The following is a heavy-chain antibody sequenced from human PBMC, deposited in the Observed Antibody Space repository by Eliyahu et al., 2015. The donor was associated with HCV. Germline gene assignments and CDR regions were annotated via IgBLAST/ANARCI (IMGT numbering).Heavy chain of an antibody. V-gene: IGHV3-9*01. CDR2: ISWNSGSI. CDR3: AKGLYSSGWYYLFDY. J-gene: IGHJ4*02. D-gene: IGHD6-19*01. Sequence: EVQLVESGGGLVQPGRSLRLSCAASGFTFDDYAMHWVRQAPGKGLEWVSGISWNSGSIGYADSVKGRFTISRDNAKNSLYLQMNSLRAEDTALYYCAKGLYSSGWYYLFDYWGQGTLVTVSS. CDR1: GFTFDDYA.